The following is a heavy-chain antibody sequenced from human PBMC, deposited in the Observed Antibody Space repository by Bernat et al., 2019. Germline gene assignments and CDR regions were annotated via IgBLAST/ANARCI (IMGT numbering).Heavy chain of an antibody. V-gene: IGHV3-74*01. CDR3: ARGGWSHGFDI. J-gene: IGHJ3*02. CDR1: GFTFTDYW. Sequence: EVLLVESGGGLVQPGGSLRLSCAASGFTFTDYWMHWVHQAPGKGLVWVSRINNDGSDTIYAGSVKGRFTLSRDNAKNTLYLQMNSLRVEDTAVYYCARGGWSHGFDIWGQGTMVTVSS. CDR2: INNDGSDT. D-gene: IGHD3-3*01.